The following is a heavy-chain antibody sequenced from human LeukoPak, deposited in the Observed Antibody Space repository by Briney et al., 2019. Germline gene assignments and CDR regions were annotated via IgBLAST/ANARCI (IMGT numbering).Heavy chain of an antibody. CDR3: ARAHRGYGSGSYYNYYYMDV. V-gene: IGHV1-69*05. CDR1: GGTFSSYA. D-gene: IGHD3-10*01. CDR2: IIPIFGTA. Sequence: SVKVSCKASGGTFSSYAISWVRQAPGQGLEWMGGIIPIFGTANYAQKFQGRVTITTDESTSTAYMELSSLRSEDTAVYHCARAHRGYGSGSYYNYYYMDVWGKGTTVTVSS. J-gene: IGHJ6*03.